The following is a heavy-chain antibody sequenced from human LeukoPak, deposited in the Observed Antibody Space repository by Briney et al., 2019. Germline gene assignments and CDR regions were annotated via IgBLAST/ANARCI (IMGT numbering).Heavy chain of an antibody. CDR2: ISSSSYI. D-gene: IGHD2-2*01. V-gene: IGHV3-21*01. CDR3: AKVSDVVVVPAAADY. CDR1: GFTFSSYS. Sequence: GGSLRLSCAASGFTFSSYSMNWVRQAPGKGLEWVSSISSSSYIYYADSVKGRFTISRDNAKNSLYLQMNSLRAEDTAVYYCAKVSDVVVVPAAADYWGQGTLVTVSS. J-gene: IGHJ4*02.